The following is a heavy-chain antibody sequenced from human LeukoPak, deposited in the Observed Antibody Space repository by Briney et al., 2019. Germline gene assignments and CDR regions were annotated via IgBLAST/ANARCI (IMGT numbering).Heavy chain of an antibody. V-gene: IGHV3-11*04. Sequence: GGSLRLSCAASGFTFSGYYMSWIRQAPGKGLEWVSYISSSGSTIYYADSVKGRFTIARDNAKNSLYLQMNSLRAEDTAGYYCASCRNYDILTGYYPGGFDPWGQGTLVTVSS. CDR2: ISSSGSTI. CDR1: GFTFSGYY. J-gene: IGHJ5*02. D-gene: IGHD3-9*01. CDR3: ASCRNYDILTGYYPGGFDP.